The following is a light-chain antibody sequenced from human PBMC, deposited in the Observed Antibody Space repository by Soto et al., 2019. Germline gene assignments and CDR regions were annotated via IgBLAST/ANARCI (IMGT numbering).Light chain of an antibody. J-gene: IGKJ5*01. CDR3: QQRNVWPPIT. Sequence: VLTQSTATLSLSPGERATLSCRASQSIHSSLACYQQKHRQPPRLVVYDSALRGNGVTDRFGGSRAGTEVSLTINNLEPEDVAVYYCQQRNVWPPITFGQGTRLEIK. CDR2: DSA. CDR1: QSIHSS. V-gene: IGKV3-11*01.